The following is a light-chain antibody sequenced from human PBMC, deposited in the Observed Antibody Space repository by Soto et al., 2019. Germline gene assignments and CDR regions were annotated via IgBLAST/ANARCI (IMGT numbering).Light chain of an antibody. CDR2: SNN. CDR3: AAWDDSLNVL. Sequence: QAVVTQPPSASGTPGQRVTISCSGSSSNIGSNTVNWYQQLPGTAPKLLIYSNNQRPSGVPDRFSGSKSGTSASLVISGLQSEDEADYYCAAWDDSLNVLFGGGTKLTVL. V-gene: IGLV1-44*01. CDR1: SSNIGSNT. J-gene: IGLJ2*01.